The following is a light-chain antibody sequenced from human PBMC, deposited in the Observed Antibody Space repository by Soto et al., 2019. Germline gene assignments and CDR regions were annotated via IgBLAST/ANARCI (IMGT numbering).Light chain of an antibody. CDR3: HHQGT. CDR2: GAS. V-gene: IGKV3-15*01. CDR1: QSVSSN. Sequence: EIVMTQSPATLSVSPGERATLSCRASQSVSSNLAWYQQKPGQAPRLLIYGASTRATGIPARFSGSGSGTEFTLTISSLQSEDFAVYYCHHQGTFGQGTKLEIK. J-gene: IGKJ2*01.